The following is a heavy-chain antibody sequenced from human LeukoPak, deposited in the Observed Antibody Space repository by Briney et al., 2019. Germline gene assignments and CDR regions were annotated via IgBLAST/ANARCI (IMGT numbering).Heavy chain of an antibody. J-gene: IGHJ4*02. CDR2: IYYSGST. D-gene: IGHD3-22*01. CDR1: GGSLSGYY. Sequence: SETLSLTCAVYGGSLSGYYWGWIRQPPGKGLEWIGSIYYSGSTYYNPSLKSRVTISVDTSKNQFSLKLSSVTAADTAVYYCASTYSSGYYFFPYFDYWGQGTLVTVSS. CDR3: ASTYSSGYYFFPYFDY. V-gene: IGHV4-39*01.